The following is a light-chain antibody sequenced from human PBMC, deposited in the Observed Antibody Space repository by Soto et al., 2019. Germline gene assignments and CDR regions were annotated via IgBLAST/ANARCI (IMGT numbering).Light chain of an antibody. V-gene: IGKV1-5*01. CDR1: QSVSAW. CDR2: DAS. CDR3: QQYNGYSPWT. Sequence: IKMTPSPSPLSASVGDRVTITCRASQSVSAWLAWHQQKPGKAPKLLIYDASKLPSGVPSRFSGSGAGTEFTLAISSLQPDDFATYYCQQYNGYSPWTFGQGTKVDIK. J-gene: IGKJ1*01.